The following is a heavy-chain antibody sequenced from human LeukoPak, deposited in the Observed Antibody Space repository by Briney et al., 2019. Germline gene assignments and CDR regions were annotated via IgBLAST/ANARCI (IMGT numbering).Heavy chain of an antibody. V-gene: IGHV3-21*01. CDR3: ARATFPHDYGDY. CDR2: ISSSSSYI. Sequence: GGSLRLSCAASEFTFSSYAMNWVRQAPGKGLEWVSSISSSSSYIYYADSVKGRFTISRDNAKNSLYLQMNSLRAEDTAVYYCARATFPHDYGDYWGQGTLVTVSS. CDR1: EFTFSSYA. J-gene: IGHJ4*02.